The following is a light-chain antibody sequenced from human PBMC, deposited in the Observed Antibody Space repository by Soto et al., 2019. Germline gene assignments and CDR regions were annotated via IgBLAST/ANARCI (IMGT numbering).Light chain of an antibody. J-gene: IGKJ2*01. CDR3: QQSGSSPPYT. V-gene: IGKV3-20*01. CDR1: QSVNSNY. CDR2: GAF. Sequence: EIVLTQSPDSLSLSPGERATLSCRASQSVNSNYLAWYQQKPGQAPRLLIYGAFSRATGIPDRFSGSGSGTDFTLTISRLEPEDFAVYYCQQSGSSPPYTFGQGTKLEIK.